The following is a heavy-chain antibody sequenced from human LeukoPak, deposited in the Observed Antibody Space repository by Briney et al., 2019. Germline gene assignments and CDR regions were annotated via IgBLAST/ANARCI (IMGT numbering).Heavy chain of an antibody. CDR3: ARGGWYSFDY. D-gene: IGHD6-19*01. J-gene: IGHJ4*02. CDR2: ISSSGSSI. V-gene: IGHV3-11*01. CDR1: GFSFSEYY. Sequence: PGGSLRLSCAASGFSFSEYYMNWIRQAPGKGLEWVSYISSSGSSIHYADSVKGRFTISRDNAKNSLYLQMNSLRVEDTAVYYCARGGWYSFDYWGQGALVTVSS.